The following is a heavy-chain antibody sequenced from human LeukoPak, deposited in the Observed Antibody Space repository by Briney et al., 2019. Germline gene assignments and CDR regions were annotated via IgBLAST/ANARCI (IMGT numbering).Heavy chain of an antibody. J-gene: IGHJ4*02. CDR3: AKKGTVDKSFDY. D-gene: IGHD7-27*01. Sequence: GESLKISCEGSGYIFAGSWIAWVRQMPGKGLEWMGIIYPGNSDTRYSPSFQGQVTISADKSISAAYLQWSSLKASDTAMYYCAKKGTVDKSFDYWGQGTLVTVSS. CDR1: GYIFAGSW. V-gene: IGHV5-51*01. CDR2: IYPGNSDT.